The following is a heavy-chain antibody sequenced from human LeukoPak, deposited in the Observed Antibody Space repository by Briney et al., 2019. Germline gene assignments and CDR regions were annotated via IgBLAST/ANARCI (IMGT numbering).Heavy chain of an antibody. CDR2: INPNSGGT. CDR3: ARDKDRDYYVKDC. J-gene: IGHJ4*02. CDR1: GYTFSGYY. V-gene: IGHV1-2*02. D-gene: IGHD3-10*02. Sequence: GASVKVSCKASGYTFSGYYMHWVRQAPGQGLEWMGWINPNSGGTNYAQNFQGRVTMTRDTSITTAYMELSRLRSDDTAVYYCARDKDRDYYVKDCWGQGTLVTVSS.